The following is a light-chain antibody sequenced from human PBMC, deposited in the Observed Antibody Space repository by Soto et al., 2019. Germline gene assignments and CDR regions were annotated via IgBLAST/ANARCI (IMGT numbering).Light chain of an antibody. V-gene: IGKV3-15*01. CDR3: QTYTNVPLT. CDR2: HTS. CDR1: QCIGET. J-gene: IGKJ4*01. Sequence: EVAMTQSPTTLSVSQGEGVTLSCRAKQCIGETLAWNQLNPSQTPRLLMYHTSTSATGVPAGFSGSRSGPEFILTINSLQSEDCAIYYCQTYTNVPLTFGGGTKRDIK.